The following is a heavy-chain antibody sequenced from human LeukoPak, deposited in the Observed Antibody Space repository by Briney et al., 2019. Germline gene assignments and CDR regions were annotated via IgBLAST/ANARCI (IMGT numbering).Heavy chain of an antibody. Sequence: ASVKVSCKASGYTFTSYYMHWVRQATGQGLEWMGWMNPNSGNTGYAQKFQGRVTITRNTSISTAYMELSSLRSEDTAVYYCAREKGALRYFDWPNHDAFDIWGQGTKVTVSS. D-gene: IGHD3-9*01. CDR1: GYTFTSYY. V-gene: IGHV1-8*03. CDR3: AREKGALRYFDWPNHDAFDI. CDR2: MNPNSGNT. J-gene: IGHJ3*02.